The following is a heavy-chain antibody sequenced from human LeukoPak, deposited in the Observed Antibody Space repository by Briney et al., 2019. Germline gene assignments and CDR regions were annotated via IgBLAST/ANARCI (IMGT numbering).Heavy chain of an antibody. D-gene: IGHD3-22*01. CDR3: ARAVYDTSGHYYHYFDY. Sequence: GGSLRLSCEASGFTFSRYAMNWVRQAPGKGLEWVSALSGSGTTSFYADSVKGRFTISRDNSKNTLFLQMNSLRAEDTAVYYCARAVYDTSGHYYHYFDYWGQGTLVTVSS. CDR2: LSGSGTTS. V-gene: IGHV3-23*01. J-gene: IGHJ4*02. CDR1: GFTFSRYA.